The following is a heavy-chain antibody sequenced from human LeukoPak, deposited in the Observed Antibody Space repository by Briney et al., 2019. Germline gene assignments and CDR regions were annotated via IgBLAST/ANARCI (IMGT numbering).Heavy chain of an antibody. CDR2: INHSGST. Sequence: SETLSLTCAVYGGSFSGYYWSWIRQPPGKGLEWIGEINHSGSTNYNPSLKSRVTISVDTSKNQFSLRLSSVTAADTAVYYCARSSGAYFDYWGQGTLVTVSS. V-gene: IGHV4-34*01. CDR3: ARSSGAYFDY. J-gene: IGHJ4*02. CDR1: GGSFSGYY. D-gene: IGHD1-26*01.